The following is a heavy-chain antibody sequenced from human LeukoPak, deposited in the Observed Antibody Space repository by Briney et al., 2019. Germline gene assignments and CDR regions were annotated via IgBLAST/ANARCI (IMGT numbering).Heavy chain of an antibody. Sequence: GGSLRLSCAASGFTFSSYAMSWVRQAPGKGLEWVSAISGSGGSTYYADSVKGRFTISRDNSKNTLYLQMNSLRAEDTAVYYCARDQVPKRSITIFGVVTEVSSGLTYWGQGTLVTVSS. CDR3: ARDQVPKRSITIFGVVTEVSSGLTY. CDR1: GFTFSSYA. V-gene: IGHV3-23*01. D-gene: IGHD3-3*01. J-gene: IGHJ4*02. CDR2: ISGSGGST.